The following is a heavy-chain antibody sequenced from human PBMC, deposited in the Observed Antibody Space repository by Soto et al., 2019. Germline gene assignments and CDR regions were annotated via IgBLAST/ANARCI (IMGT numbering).Heavy chain of an antibody. J-gene: IGHJ4*02. D-gene: IGHD2-21*01. V-gene: IGHV3-23*01. CDR2: ASGSGSGT. Sequence: EVQLLESGGGSVHPGESLRLSCGASGFTFSDYAMAWVRQAPGKGLEWVSSASGSGSGTYYADSVKGRFTISRDNSKNTLFLHMTNLTAGDTALNFCAIGRPGVAAAPDYWGQGTLVTNSS. CDR1: GFTFSDYA. CDR3: AIGRPGVAAAPDY.